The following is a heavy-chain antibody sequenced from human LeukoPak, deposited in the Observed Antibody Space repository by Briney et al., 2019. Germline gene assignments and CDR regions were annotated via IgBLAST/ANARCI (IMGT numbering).Heavy chain of an antibody. CDR2: IYDSGST. V-gene: IGHV4-59*01. CDR1: GGSISSYY. Sequence: PSETLSLTCTVSGGSISSYYWSWIRQPPGKGLEWIGYIYDSGSTNYNPSLKSRVTISVDTSKNQFSLKVSSVTAADTAVYYCARGENTVGATDFDYWGQGTLVTVSS. J-gene: IGHJ4*02. CDR3: ARGENTVGATDFDY. D-gene: IGHD1-26*01.